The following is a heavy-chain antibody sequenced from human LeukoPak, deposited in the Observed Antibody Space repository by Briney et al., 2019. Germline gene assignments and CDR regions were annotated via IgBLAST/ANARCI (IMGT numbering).Heavy chain of an antibody. CDR1: GFTFSDYR. CDR3: ARDPADSGWYFDH. Sequence: GGSLRLSCVASGFTFSDYRMTWVRQAPGKGLEWVSYISRSGSTIYYADSVKGRFIVSRDSAKNSLYLQMNSLRDEDTAVYYCARDPADSGWYFDHWGPGTLVTVSS. D-gene: IGHD6-19*01. CDR2: ISRSGSTI. V-gene: IGHV3-48*02. J-gene: IGHJ4*02.